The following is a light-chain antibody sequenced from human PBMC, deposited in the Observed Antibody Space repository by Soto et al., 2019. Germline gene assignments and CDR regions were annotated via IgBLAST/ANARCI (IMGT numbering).Light chain of an antibody. V-gene: IGKV3-15*01. J-gene: IGKJ5*01. CDR3: HQYINWPIT. CDR2: GAS. CDR1: QSVSSN. Sequence: EIVMTQSPAALSVSPGERATLSCRASQSVSSNLAWYQQKPGQAPRLLIYGASTRATGIPSRFSGRGSGTELTLTIISLQNDEFTVYYCHQYINWPITFGKGTRLEI.